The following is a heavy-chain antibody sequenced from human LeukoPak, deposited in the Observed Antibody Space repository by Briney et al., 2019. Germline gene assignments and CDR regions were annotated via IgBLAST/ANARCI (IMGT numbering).Heavy chain of an antibody. V-gene: IGHV3-30-3*01. CDR3: ARDSSDY. CDR1: GFTFSRYA. J-gene: IGHJ4*02. Sequence: HPGGSLRLSCAVSGFTFSRYAMHWVRQAPGKGLEWVAVISYGGSKKADSVKGRFTISRDNSKNTLYLQMTSLRAEDTAVYYCARDSSDYWGQGTLVTVSS. CDR2: ISYGGSKK.